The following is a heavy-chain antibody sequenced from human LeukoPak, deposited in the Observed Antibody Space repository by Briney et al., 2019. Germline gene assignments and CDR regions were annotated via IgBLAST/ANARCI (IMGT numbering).Heavy chain of an antibody. CDR2: IYYSGST. Sequence: PSETLSLTCTVSGGSISSYYWSWIRQPPGKGLEWIGYIYYSGSTNYNPSLKSRVTMSVDTSKNQFSLNLSSVTAADTAVYYCARDLLSTAGYFDYWGQGTLVTVSS. D-gene: IGHD6-19*01. CDR1: GGSISSYY. V-gene: IGHV4-59*01. CDR3: ARDLLSTAGYFDY. J-gene: IGHJ4*02.